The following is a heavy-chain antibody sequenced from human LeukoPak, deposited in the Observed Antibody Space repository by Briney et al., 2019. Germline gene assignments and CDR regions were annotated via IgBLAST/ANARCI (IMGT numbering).Heavy chain of an antibody. CDR1: GFTFSRYG. CDR2: VSYDGSNE. CDR3: ASLGGDPVGY. Sequence: GGSLRLSCATSGFTFSRYGMHWVRQAPGKGLEWVAVVSYDGSNEYYADSVKGRFTISRDNSKNTLYLQMDSLRAEDSAIYYCASLGGDPVGYWGQGTLVTVSS. V-gene: IGHV3-30*03. J-gene: IGHJ4*02. D-gene: IGHD2-21*02.